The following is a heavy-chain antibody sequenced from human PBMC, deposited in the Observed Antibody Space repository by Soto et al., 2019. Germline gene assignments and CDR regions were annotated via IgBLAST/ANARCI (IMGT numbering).Heavy chain of an antibody. CDR2: IWYDGSNK. D-gene: IGHD2-2*01. Sequence: GGSLRLSCAASGFTFSSYGMHWVRQAPGKGLEWVAVIWYDGSNKYYADSVKGRFTISRDNSKNTLYLQMNSLRAEDTAVYYCARDSRGVYCSSTSCYLGLDYWGQGTLVTVSS. CDR3: ARDSRGVYCSSTSCYLGLDY. J-gene: IGHJ4*02. CDR1: GFTFSSYG. V-gene: IGHV3-33*01.